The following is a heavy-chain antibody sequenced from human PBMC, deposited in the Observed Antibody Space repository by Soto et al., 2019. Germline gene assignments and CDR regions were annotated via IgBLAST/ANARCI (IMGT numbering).Heavy chain of an antibody. D-gene: IGHD6-13*01. V-gene: IGHV3-30*18. CDR3: AKDREGGSSGDY. CDR2: ISYDGNNK. CDR1: GFTFRSYG. Sequence: QVQLVESGGGVVQPGRSLRLSCAASGFTFRSYGIHWVRQAPGKGLEWVAVISYDGNNKYYTDSVKGRFTISRDNSKNTLYLQMNSLRIEDTAVYYCAKDREGGSSGDYWGQGTLDTVSS. J-gene: IGHJ4*02.